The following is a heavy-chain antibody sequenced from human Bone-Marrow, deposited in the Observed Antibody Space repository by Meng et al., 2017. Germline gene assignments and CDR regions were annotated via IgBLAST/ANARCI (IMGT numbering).Heavy chain of an antibody. J-gene: IGHJ4*02. CDR2: IYYTGST. CDR3: ARAHYDFFLDS. CDR1: GGSFSGYY. D-gene: IGHD3-3*01. V-gene: IGHV4-31*01. Sequence: SETLSLTCAVYGGSFSGYYWSWIRQHPGKGLEWVGYIYYTGSTYYNPSLNSLVTLSLDTSKNQFSLKLSSVTAADTAVYYCARAHYDFFLDSWGQGTLVTVSS.